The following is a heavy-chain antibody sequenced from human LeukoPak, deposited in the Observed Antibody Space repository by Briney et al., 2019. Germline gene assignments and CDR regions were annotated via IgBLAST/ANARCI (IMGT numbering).Heavy chain of an antibody. Sequence: PSETLSLTCTVSGGSISSGSYYWSWSRQPAGEGLEWIGRIYTSGSTNYNPSLKSRVTISVDTSKNQFSLKLSSVTAADTAVYYCAREGYDILTGYYSSFDYWGQGTLVTVSS. CDR1: GGSISSGSYY. CDR3: AREGYDILTGYYSSFDY. CDR2: IYTSGST. J-gene: IGHJ4*02. D-gene: IGHD3-9*01. V-gene: IGHV4-61*02.